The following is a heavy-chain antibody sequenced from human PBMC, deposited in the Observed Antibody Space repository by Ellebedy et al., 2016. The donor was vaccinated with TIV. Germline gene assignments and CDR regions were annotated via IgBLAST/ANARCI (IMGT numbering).Heavy chain of an antibody. J-gene: IGHJ5*01. Sequence: GGSLRLSCATSGFTFSGSAMHWVRQASGKGLEWVGRIRSKANSYATAYAASVKGRFTISRDDSKNTAYLQMNSLKTEDTAVYYCTRPGGTILLESWGQGTLVTVSS. CDR1: GFTFSGSA. V-gene: IGHV3-73*01. CDR3: TRPGGTILLES. CDR2: IRSKANSYAT. D-gene: IGHD1/OR15-1a*01.